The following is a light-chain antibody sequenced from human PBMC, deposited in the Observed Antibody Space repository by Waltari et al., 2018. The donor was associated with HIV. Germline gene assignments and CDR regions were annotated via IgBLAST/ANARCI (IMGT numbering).Light chain of an antibody. J-gene: IGKJ4*01. CDR2: AAS. CDR3: QQHNTFPIP. CDR1: EPIRSD. V-gene: IGKV1-9*01. Sequence: DIQLTQSPAILSASVGARVTLICRASEPIRSDLAWFQQRAGQAPKRLIFAASTLQTGVPQRFSGLGSGTQFTHSVTSLAPGDFSTYFCQQHNTFPIPFGGGTKV.